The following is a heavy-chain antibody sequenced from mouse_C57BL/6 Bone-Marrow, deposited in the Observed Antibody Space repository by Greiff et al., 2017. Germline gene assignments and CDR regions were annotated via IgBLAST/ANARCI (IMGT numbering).Heavy chain of an antibody. Sequence: EVKLQESGPELVKPGASVKISCKASGYSFTDYNMNWVKQSNGKSLEWIGVINPNYGTTSYNQKFKGKATLTVDQSSSTAYMQLNSLTSEDSAVYYCASQVYSNYPAWFAYWGQGTLVTVSA. V-gene: IGHV1-39*01. CDR2: INPNYGTT. J-gene: IGHJ3*01. CDR3: ASQVYSNYPAWFAY. D-gene: IGHD2-5*01. CDR1: GYSFTDYN.